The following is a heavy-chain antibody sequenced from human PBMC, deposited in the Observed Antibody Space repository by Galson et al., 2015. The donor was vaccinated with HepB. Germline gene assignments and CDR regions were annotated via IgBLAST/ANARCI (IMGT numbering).Heavy chain of an antibody. J-gene: IGHJ4*02. CDR2: IRSKAYGGTT. CDR1: GFTFGDYA. D-gene: IGHD6-6*01. V-gene: IGHV3-49*03. CDR3: TRERIAARRGADY. Sequence: SLRLSCAASGFTFGDYAMSWFRQAPGKGLEWVGFIRSKAYGGTTEYAASVKGRFTISRDDSKNIAYLQMNSLKTEDTAVYYCTRERIAARRGADYWGQGTLVTVSS.